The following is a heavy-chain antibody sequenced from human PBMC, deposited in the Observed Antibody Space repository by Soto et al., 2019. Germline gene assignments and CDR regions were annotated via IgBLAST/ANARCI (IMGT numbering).Heavy chain of an antibody. D-gene: IGHD2-15*01. Sequence: SETLSLTCSVSGYSVSSSDYYWAWIRQPPGKGLEWIGSMLYSGLTYYNPSLKSRVTLSVDTSKNQFSVRLNSVTTSDTAVYYCAPLSVSLSGPYGIHVWGQGTTVTVSS. V-gene: IGHV4-39*01. CDR3: APLSVSLSGPYGIHV. CDR2: MLYSGLT. CDR1: GYSVSSSDYY. J-gene: IGHJ6*02.